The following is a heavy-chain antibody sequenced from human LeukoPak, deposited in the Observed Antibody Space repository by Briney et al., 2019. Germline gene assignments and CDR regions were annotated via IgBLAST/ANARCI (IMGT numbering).Heavy chain of an antibody. V-gene: IGHV4-38-2*02. CDR3: ARAPLWFGELSPPSFDY. D-gene: IGHD3-10*01. J-gene: IGHJ4*02. CDR2: IYHSGST. CDR1: GYSISSGYY. Sequence: SGTLSLTCTVSGYSISSGYYWGWIRQPPGKGLEWIGSIYHSGSTYYNPSLKSRVTISVDTSKNQFSLKLSSVTAADTAVYYCARAPLWFGELSPPSFDYWGQGTLVTVSS.